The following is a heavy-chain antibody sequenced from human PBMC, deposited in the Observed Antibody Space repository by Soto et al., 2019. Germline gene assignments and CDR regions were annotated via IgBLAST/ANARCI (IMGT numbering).Heavy chain of an antibody. V-gene: IGHV3-48*02. D-gene: IGHD5-12*01. CDR1: GFTFSSYS. CDR2: ISSSSSAI. J-gene: IGHJ6*02. Sequence: GGALRLSCAASGFTFSSYSMNWVRQAPGKGLEWVSCISSSSSAIYYADSVKGRFTISRDNAKNSLYLQMNRLRDEDTAVYYCARDQIAGLRDSYHYYGMDVWGQGTPVTVS. CDR3: ARDQIAGLRDSYHYYGMDV.